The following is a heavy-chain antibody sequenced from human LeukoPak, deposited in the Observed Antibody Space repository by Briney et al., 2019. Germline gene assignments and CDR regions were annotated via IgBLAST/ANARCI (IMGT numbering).Heavy chain of an antibody. CDR1: GGSISSGSYY. CDR2: IYTSGST. D-gene: IGHD2-2*01. Sequence: SQTLSLTCTVSGGSISSGSYYWSWIRQPAGKGLEWIGRIYTSGSTNYNPSLKSRVTISVDTSKNQFSLKLSSVTAADTAVYYCARTGYCSSTSCYYRGAFDYWGQGTLVTVSS. V-gene: IGHV4-61*02. J-gene: IGHJ4*02. CDR3: ARTGYCSSTSCYYRGAFDY.